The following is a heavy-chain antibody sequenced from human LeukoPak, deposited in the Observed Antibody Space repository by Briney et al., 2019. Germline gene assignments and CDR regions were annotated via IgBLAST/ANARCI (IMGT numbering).Heavy chain of an antibody. D-gene: IGHD6-19*01. CDR3: ARWGRSGWIH. J-gene: IGHJ4*02. CDR2: INHSGST. CDR1: GGSFSGYY. V-gene: IGHV4-34*01. Sequence: SETLSLTCAVYGGSFSGYYWSWIRQPPGKGLEWIGEINHSGSTNYNPSLKSRVTISVDTSKNQFSLKLSSVTAADTAVYYCARWGRSGWIHWGQGTLVTVSS.